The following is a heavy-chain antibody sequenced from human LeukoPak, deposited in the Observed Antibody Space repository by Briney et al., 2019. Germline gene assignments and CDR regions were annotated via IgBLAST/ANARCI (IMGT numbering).Heavy chain of an antibody. CDR3: AKDILPYCSSTSCYTNWFDP. J-gene: IGHJ5*02. Sequence: GRSLRLSCAASGFTFDDYARHWVRQAPGKGLEWVSGISWNSGSIGYADSVKGRFTISRDNAKNSLYLQMNSLRAEDTALYYCAKDILPYCSSTSCYTNWFDPWGQGTLVPVSS. V-gene: IGHV3-9*01. CDR2: ISWNSGSI. CDR1: GFTFDDYA. D-gene: IGHD2-2*01.